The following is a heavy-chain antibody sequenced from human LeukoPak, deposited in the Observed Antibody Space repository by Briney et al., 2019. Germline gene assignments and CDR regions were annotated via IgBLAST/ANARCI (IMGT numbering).Heavy chain of an antibody. J-gene: IGHJ4*02. V-gene: IGHV1-2*04. D-gene: IGHD6-19*01. CDR1: GYTFTGYY. CDR3: ARAGGASDSSGWYVFDY. Sequence: ASVTVPCKASGYTFTGYYIHWVRQAPGQGLEWMGWINPNSGDTNYAQMFQGWVTMTRDTSISTAYMELSRLRSDDTAVYYCARAGGASDSSGWYVFDYWGQGTLVTVSS. CDR2: INPNSGDT.